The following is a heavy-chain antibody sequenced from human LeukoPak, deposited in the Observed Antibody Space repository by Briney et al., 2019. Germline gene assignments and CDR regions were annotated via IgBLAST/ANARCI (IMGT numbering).Heavy chain of an antibody. J-gene: IGHJ6*02. CDR2: ISWNSGSI. D-gene: IGHD6-19*01. CDR3: AKDMEGSGWSYYYYGMDV. CDR1: GFTFDDYA. V-gene: IGHV3-9*01. Sequence: GGSLRLSCAASGFTFDDYAMHWVRQAPGKGLEWVSGISWNSGSIHYADSVKGRFTISRDNAKNSLYLQMNNLRAEDTALYYCAKDMEGSGWSYYYYGMDVWGQGTTVTVSS.